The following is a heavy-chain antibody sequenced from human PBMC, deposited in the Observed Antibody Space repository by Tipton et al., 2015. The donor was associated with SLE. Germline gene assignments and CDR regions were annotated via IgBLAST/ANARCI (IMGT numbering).Heavy chain of an antibody. J-gene: IGHJ6*02. D-gene: IGHD3-10*01. V-gene: IGHV3-9*01. CDR2: INWDGDYI. Sequence: SLRLSCAVSGFTFDDYAMHWVRQAPGEGLEWVSSINWDGDYIGYADSVKGRFTISRDNSKNTVYVQMNSLRAEDTAVYYCVGSLSYYYGMDVWGQGTTVTVSS. CDR3: VGSLSYYYGMDV. CDR1: GFTFDDYA.